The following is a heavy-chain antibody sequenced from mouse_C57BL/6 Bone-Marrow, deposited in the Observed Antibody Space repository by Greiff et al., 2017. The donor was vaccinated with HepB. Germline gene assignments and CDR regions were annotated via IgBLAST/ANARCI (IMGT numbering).Heavy chain of an antibody. CDR1: GYSITSGYY. Sequence: VQLKESGPGLVKPSQSLSLTCSVTGYSITSGYYWNWIRQFPGNKLEWMGYISYDGSNNYNPSLKNRISITRDTSKNQFFLKLNSVTTEDTATYYCARGHYGSSYVGYFDVWGTGTTVTVSS. CDR3: ARGHYGSSYVGYFDV. D-gene: IGHD1-1*01. V-gene: IGHV3-6*01. J-gene: IGHJ1*03. CDR2: ISYDGSN.